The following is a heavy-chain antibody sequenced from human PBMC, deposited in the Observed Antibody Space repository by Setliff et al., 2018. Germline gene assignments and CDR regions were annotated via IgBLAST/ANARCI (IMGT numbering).Heavy chain of an antibody. CDR1: GYSFITYW. CDR2: IYPGDSHT. J-gene: IGHJ4*02. Sequence: PGESLKISCKGSGYSFITYWIGWVRQMPGKGLEWMGIIYPGDSHTRYSPSFQGQVTMSADKSINTAYLQWSNLKASDTAIYYCARGLVGATYSVYFDYWGQGALVTVSS. D-gene: IGHD1-26*01. CDR3: ARGLVGATYSVYFDY. V-gene: IGHV5-51*01.